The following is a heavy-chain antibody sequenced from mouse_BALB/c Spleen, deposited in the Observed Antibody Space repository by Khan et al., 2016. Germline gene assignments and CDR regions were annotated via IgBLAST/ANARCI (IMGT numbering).Heavy chain of an antibody. Sequence: EVELVESGGGLVQPGGSQKLSCAASGFTFSSFGMHWVRQAPEKGLEWVAYISSGSSTIYYSDTVKGRFTISRDNPNNTLFLQVTSLRSEDKAIYYCTRMGYDFDRYFDVWGAGTTVTVSS. D-gene: IGHD2-4*01. J-gene: IGHJ1*01. CDR2: ISSGSSTI. CDR3: TRMGYDFDRYFDV. CDR1: GFTFSSFG. V-gene: IGHV5-17*02.